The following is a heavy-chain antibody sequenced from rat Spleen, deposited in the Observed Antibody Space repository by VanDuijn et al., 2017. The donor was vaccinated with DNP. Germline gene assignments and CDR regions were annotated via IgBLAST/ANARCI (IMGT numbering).Heavy chain of an antibody. Sequence: VQLVESGGGLVQPGRSLKLSCAASGFTFTDFYMAWVRQAPTKGLEWVAYISYDGGITFYGDSVKGRFTISRDIAKSTLYLQMDSLRSEDTATYYCARQGMYTTDWFAYWGQGTLVTVSS. CDR1: GFTFTDFY. D-gene: IGHD1-6*01. J-gene: IGHJ3*01. CDR3: ARQGMYTTDWFAY. V-gene: IGHV5-7*01. CDR2: ISYDGGIT.